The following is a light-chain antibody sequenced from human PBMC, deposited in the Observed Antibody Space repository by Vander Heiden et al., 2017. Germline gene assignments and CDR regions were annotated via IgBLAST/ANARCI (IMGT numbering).Light chain of an antibody. V-gene: IGKV3-11*01. CDR1: QSVSSY. CDR3: QQRSNGPLT. J-gene: IGKJ4*02. Sequence: EIVLTQSPATLSLSPGERATLSCRASQSVSSYLAWYQQKPGQPPRLLIYGASNRAPGIPARFSGSRSGTDFTLTISSLEPEDFAVYYCQQRSNGPLTFGGGTKVEIK. CDR2: GAS.